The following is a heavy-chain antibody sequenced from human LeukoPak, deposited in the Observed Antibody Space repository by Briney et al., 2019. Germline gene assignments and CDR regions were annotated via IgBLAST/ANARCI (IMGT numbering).Heavy chain of an antibody. V-gene: IGHV3-30-3*01. Sequence: PGRSLRLSCAASGFTFSSYAMHWVRQAPGKGLEWVAVISYDGSNKYYADSVKGRFTISRDNSKNTLYLQMNSLRAEDTAVYYCAREEGRITIFGVVKSIDYWGQGTLVTVSS. CDR2: ISYDGSNK. CDR1: GFTFSSYA. CDR3: AREEGRITIFGVVKSIDY. J-gene: IGHJ4*02. D-gene: IGHD3-3*01.